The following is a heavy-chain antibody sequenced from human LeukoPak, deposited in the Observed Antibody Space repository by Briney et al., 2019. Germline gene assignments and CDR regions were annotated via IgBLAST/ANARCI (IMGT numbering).Heavy chain of an antibody. J-gene: IGHJ2*01. Sequence: SETPSLTCTVSGGSISSYYWSWIRQPPGKGLEWIGYIYYSGSTNYNPSLKSRVTISVDTSKNQFSLKLSSVTAADTAVYYCARVAAAYDWYFDLWGRGTLVTVSS. CDR3: ARVAAAYDWYFDL. V-gene: IGHV4-59*01. CDR2: IYYSGST. D-gene: IGHD6-13*01. CDR1: GGSISSYY.